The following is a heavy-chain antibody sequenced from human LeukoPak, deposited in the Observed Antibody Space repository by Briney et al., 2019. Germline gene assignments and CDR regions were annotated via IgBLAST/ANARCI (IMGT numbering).Heavy chain of an antibody. J-gene: IGHJ3*02. V-gene: IGHV1-69*04. CDR1: GGTFNRNA. Sequence: SVKVSCKASGGTFNRNALSWVRQAPGQGLEWMGRIIPILGIANYAQKFQGRVTITADKSTSTAYMELSSLRSEDTAVYYCARERLDVEMATIGAFDIWGQGTMVTVSS. D-gene: IGHD5-24*01. CDR2: IIPILGIA. CDR3: ARERLDVEMATIGAFDI.